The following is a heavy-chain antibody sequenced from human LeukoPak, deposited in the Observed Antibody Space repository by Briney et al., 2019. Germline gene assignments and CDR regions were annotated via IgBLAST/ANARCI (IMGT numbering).Heavy chain of an antibody. CDR2: IIPILRTA. V-gene: IGHV1-69*04. J-gene: IGHJ4*02. Sequence: WASVKVSWKASGDTFTSNAVSWVRQAPGQGLEWMGRIIPILRTAEYAQKFQGRLTITADRSTSTAYMELSSLRSDDTAVYYCAKGKGFVGHFDFWGQGTLVTVSS. CDR3: AKGKGFVGHFDF. D-gene: IGHD3-3*01. CDR1: GDTFTSNA.